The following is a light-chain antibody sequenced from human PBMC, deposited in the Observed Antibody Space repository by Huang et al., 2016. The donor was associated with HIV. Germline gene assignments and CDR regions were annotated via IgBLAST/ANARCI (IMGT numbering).Light chain of an antibody. J-gene: IGKJ4*01. CDR3: MQALQTPLT. Sequence: DILMTQSPLSLPVTPGEPASISCRSSQSLLHSNGYNYLDWYLQKPGQSPQLLIYLGSNRASGVPDRFSGSGSGTDFTLDISRVEAEDVGVYYCMQALQTPLTFGGGTKVEIK. V-gene: IGKV2-28*01. CDR1: QSLLHSNGYNY. CDR2: LGS.